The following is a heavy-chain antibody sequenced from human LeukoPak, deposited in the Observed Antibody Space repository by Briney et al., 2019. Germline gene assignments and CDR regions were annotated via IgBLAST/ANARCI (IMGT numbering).Heavy chain of an antibody. J-gene: IGHJ4*02. V-gene: IGHV3-23*01. Sequence: GGSLRLSCAASGFTFSSYAMSWVRQAPGKGLEWVSAISGSGGSTYYADSVQGRFTISRDNSKNILYLQMNSLRPEDTATYYWAKDSATKIVSIWEDWGQGTLVSVSS. CDR2: ISGSGGST. CDR1: GFTFSSYA. CDR3: AKDSATKIVSIWED. D-gene: IGHD5/OR15-5a*01.